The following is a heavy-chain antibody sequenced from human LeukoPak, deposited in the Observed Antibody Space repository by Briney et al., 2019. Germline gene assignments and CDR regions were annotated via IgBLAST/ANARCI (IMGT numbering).Heavy chain of an antibody. J-gene: IGHJ6*02. V-gene: IGHV3-53*04. CDR3: ARDTRYSYGNTDYYYYGMDV. D-gene: IGHD5-18*01. Sequence: GGSLRLSCAASGFTFSSYAMSWVRQAPGKGLEWVSVIYSGGSTYYADSVKGRFTISRHNSKNTLYLQMNSLRAEDTAVYYCARDTRYSYGNTDYYYYGMDVWGQGTTVTVSS. CDR1: GFTFSSYA. CDR2: IYSGGST.